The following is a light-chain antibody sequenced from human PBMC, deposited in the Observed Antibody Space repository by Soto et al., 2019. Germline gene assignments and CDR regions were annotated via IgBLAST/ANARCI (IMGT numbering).Light chain of an antibody. Sequence: EIVLTQSPGTLSLSPVERSTLSCMASQSVSSSYLAWYQQKPGQAPRLLIYGASTRAPGLPGRFSGSGSGTEFTLTISRLEPEDFAVYYCQQYTSSLITFGQGTRLEI. V-gene: IGKV3-20*01. CDR3: QQYTSSLIT. J-gene: IGKJ5*01. CDR2: GAS. CDR1: QSVSSSY.